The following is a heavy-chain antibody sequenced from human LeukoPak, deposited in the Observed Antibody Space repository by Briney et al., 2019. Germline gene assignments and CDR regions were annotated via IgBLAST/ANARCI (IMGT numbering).Heavy chain of an antibody. CDR1: GGSISSSNW. J-gene: IGHJ4*02. D-gene: IGHD2-15*01. CDR3: ARKPTCSGGSCYHLDY. CDR2: IYHSGST. Sequence: SETLSLTCAVSGGSISSSNWWSWVRQPPGKGLEWIGEIYHSGSTNYNPSLKSRVTISVDKSKNQFSLKLSSVTAADTAVYYCARKPTCSGGSCYHLDYWGQGTLVTVSS. V-gene: IGHV4-4*02.